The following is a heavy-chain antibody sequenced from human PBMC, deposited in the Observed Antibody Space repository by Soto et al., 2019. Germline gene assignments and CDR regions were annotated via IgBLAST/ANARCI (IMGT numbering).Heavy chain of an antibody. CDR1: GGSISSGGYY. Sequence: PSETLPLTCTVSGGSISSGGYYWSWIRQHPGKGLEWIGYIYYSGSTYYNPSLKSRVTISVDTSKNQFSLKLSSVTAADTAVYYCASLYYDFWSGYSPFDYWGQGTLVTVSS. CDR2: IYYSGST. J-gene: IGHJ4*02. V-gene: IGHV4-31*03. D-gene: IGHD3-3*01. CDR3: ASLYYDFWSGYSPFDY.